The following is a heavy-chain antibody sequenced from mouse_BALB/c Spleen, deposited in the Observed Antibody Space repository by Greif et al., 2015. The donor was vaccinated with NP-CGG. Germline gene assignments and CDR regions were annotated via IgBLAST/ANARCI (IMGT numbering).Heavy chain of an antibody. Sequence: QVQLQQSGAELVKPGASVKLSCKASGYTFTSYWMHWVKQRPGQGLEWIGEIDPSDSYTNYNQKFKGKATLTVDKSSSTAYMQLSSLTSEDSAVYYCAVYGSSPLYYWGQGTTLTVSS. V-gene: IGHV1-69*02. CDR2: IDPSDSYT. CDR1: GYTFTSYW. J-gene: IGHJ2*01. D-gene: IGHD1-1*01. CDR3: AVYGSSPLYY.